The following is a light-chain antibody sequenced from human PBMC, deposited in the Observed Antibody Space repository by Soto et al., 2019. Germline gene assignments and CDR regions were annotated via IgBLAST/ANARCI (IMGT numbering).Light chain of an antibody. Sequence: QSALTQPRSVSGSHGQSVTISCTGTSSDVGGYGYVSWYQQHPGTAPKLMIYDVYNRPSGVPDRFSGSKSGNTASLTISGLQAEDEAVYYCCAYAGSSTFYVFGTGTKVTVL. V-gene: IGLV2-11*01. J-gene: IGLJ1*01. CDR1: SSDVGGYGY. CDR3: CAYAGSSTFYV. CDR2: DVY.